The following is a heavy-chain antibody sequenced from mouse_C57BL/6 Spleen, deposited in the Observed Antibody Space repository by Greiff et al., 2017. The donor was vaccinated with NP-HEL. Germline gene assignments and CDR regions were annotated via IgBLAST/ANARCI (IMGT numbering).Heavy chain of an antibody. D-gene: IGHD2-5*01. CDR2: LWRGGST. J-gene: IGHJ4*01. CDR1: GFSLTSYG. CDR3: TKNVYSNYVGAMDY. Sequence: QVQLMESGPGLVQPSQSLSITCTVSGFSLTSYGVHWVRQSPGKGLEWLGVLWRGGSTDYNAAFMSRLSLSKDNSKILVLLKMNSLQADDTTIYCCTKNVYSNYVGAMDYWGQGTSVTVSS. V-gene: IGHV2-5*01.